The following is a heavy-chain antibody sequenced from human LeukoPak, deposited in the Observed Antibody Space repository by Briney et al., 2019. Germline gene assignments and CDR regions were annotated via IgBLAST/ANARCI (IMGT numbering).Heavy chain of an antibody. CDR1: GGSLNGNF. D-gene: IGHD2-2*01. V-gene: IGHV4-59*01. J-gene: IGHJ4*02. CDR3: ARQAYCSSDRCHGFDY. Sequence: PSETLSLTCTVSGGSLNGNFWSWIRQPPGKGLEWIGWIHYTGGTNYDPSLKSRVTMSVDTSRNQFSLNLISATAADTAMYYCARQAYCSSDRCHGFDYWGQGIMITVSS. CDR2: IHYTGGT.